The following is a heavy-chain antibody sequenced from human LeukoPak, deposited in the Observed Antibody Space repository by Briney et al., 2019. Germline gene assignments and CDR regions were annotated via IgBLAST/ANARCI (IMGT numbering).Heavy chain of an antibody. CDR1: GYMLSNYW. J-gene: IGHJ4*02. D-gene: IGHD1-1*01. V-gene: IGHV5-51*01. CDR2: IYPGDSDT. Sequence: GESLKISCQGSGYMLSNYWIVWMRQMPGKGLEWLGIIYPGDSDTRYSPSFQGQVTISADRSVNTAYLQWSSLKASDTAMYYCARLLRSQLLPLLLYWGQGTLVTVFS. CDR3: ARLLRSQLLPLLLY.